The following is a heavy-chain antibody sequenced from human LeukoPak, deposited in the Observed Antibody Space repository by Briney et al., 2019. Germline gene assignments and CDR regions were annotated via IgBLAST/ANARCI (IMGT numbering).Heavy chain of an antibody. J-gene: IGHJ4*02. Sequence: PSETLSLTCTVSGGSISSRSYYWGWIRQPPGKGLEWIGSFSYSGSTYYNPSLKSRVTISVDTSKNQFSLKLSSVTAADTAVYYCARPRNSFEAGSFDYWGQGTLVTVSS. CDR2: FSYSGST. V-gene: IGHV4-39*01. CDR1: GGSISSRSYY. D-gene: IGHD4-23*01. CDR3: ARPRNSFEAGSFDY.